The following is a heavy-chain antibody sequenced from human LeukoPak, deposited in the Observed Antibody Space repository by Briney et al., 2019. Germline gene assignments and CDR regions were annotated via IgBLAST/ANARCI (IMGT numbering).Heavy chain of an antibody. Sequence: GGSLRLSCAGSGFTFSSYRMNWVRQAPGKGLEWVSSISSSSNYIYYADSVKGRFTISRDNAKNSLSLQMNSLRAEDTAVYYWARGTAAAAWFDPWGQGTLVTVSS. CDR3: ARGTAAAAWFDP. CDR1: GFTFSSYR. D-gene: IGHD6-13*01. CDR2: ISSSSNYI. V-gene: IGHV3-21*01. J-gene: IGHJ5*02.